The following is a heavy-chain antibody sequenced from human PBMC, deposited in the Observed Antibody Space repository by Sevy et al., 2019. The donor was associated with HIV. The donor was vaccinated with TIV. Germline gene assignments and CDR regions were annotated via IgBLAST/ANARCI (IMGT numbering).Heavy chain of an antibody. CDR3: AKDRVGAMRMSGFDI. J-gene: IGHJ3*02. V-gene: IGHV3-9*01. D-gene: IGHD1-26*01. CDR1: GFTFDDYA. CDR2: INWDSGSV. Sequence: GGSLRLSCAASGFTFDDYAMDWVRQAPGMGLEWVSGINWDSGSVGYAASVKGRFTISRDNSENSLYLQMKSLRPEDTALYYCAKDRVGAMRMSGFDIWGQGTMVTVSS.